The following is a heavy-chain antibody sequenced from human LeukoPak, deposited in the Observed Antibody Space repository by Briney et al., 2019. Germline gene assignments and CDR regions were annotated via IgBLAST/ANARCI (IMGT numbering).Heavy chain of an antibody. CDR1: GYAFTMYG. CDR3: ARASRYFDWPDAFDI. D-gene: IGHD3-9*01. J-gene: IGHJ3*02. V-gene: IGHV1-18*04. CDR2: ISPYNDDT. Sequence: GASVKVSCKASGYAFTMYGINWVRQAPGQGLQWMGWISPYNDDTNYAQKLQGRATMTTDTSTNTAYMELRSLTSDDTAVYYCARASRYFDWPDAFDIWGQGTMVTVSS.